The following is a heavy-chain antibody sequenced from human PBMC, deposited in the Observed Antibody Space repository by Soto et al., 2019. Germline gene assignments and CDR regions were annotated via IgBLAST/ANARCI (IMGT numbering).Heavy chain of an antibody. J-gene: IGHJ6*02. D-gene: IGHD2-21*02. V-gene: IGHV4-30-4*08. CDR3: AREDDGGDSLDV. CDR1: GDSFSSSSYY. Sequence: SETLSLTCTVSGDSFSSSSYYWGWARQSPGKGLEWIGYIHHSGSILYNPSLKSRVTISVDTSKNQFSLHLSSVTAADTAVYFCAREDDGGDSLDVWGQGTTVTVSS. CDR2: IHHSGSI.